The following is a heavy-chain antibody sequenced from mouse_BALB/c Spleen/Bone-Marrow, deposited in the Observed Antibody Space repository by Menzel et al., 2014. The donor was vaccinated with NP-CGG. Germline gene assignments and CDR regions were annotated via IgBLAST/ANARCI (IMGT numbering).Heavy chain of an antibody. CDR3: ARRSDYDYFDY. CDR2: INSGGRYA. Sequence: EVQLVESGRDLVKPGGSLKLSCAASGFTFXNYGMSWVRQTPDKRLEWVATINSGGRYAFYPDSVKGRFTISRDNAKNTLYLQMSSLKSEDTAMYYCARRSDYDYFDYWGQGTTLTVSS. V-gene: IGHV5-6*01. J-gene: IGHJ2*01. CDR1: GFTFXNYG. D-gene: IGHD2-4*01.